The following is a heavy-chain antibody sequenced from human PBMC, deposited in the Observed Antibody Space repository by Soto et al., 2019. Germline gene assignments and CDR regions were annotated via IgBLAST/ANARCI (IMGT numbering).Heavy chain of an antibody. D-gene: IGHD1-7*01. J-gene: IGHJ6*03. Sequence: EVQLVESGGGLVQPGGSLRLSCEASGFTFSSYCMTWVRQAPGKGLEWVAHIKQDGSERYYVDSVKGRFTISRDNAKNSLYLQMNSLRAEDTAVDYCARVPSTRDIWSYGVGGRYYYYYMDVWGKGTTVTVSS. CDR1: GFTFSSYC. V-gene: IGHV3-7*04. CDR2: IKQDGSER. CDR3: ARVPSTRDIWSYGVGGRYYYYYMDV.